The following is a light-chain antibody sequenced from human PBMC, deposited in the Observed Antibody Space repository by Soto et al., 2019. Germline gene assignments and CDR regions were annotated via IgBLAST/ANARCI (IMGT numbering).Light chain of an antibody. J-gene: IGKJ4*01. CDR2: DAS. Sequence: DIMLTQSPATLSVSQGARATLSCRASQSVSSYLAWYQQKPGQAPRLLIYDASNRATGIPARFSGSGSGTDFTLTISSLEPEDFAVYYCQQRSNLPLTFGGGAKVAIK. CDR1: QSVSSY. V-gene: IGKV3-11*01. CDR3: QQRSNLPLT.